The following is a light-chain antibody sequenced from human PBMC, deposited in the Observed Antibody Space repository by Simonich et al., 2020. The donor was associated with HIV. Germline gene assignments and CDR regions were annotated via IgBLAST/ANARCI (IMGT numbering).Light chain of an antibody. V-gene: IGLV2-14*02. CDR2: DVT. CDR1: SSDVGSYNL. Sequence: QSALTQPASVSGSPGQSLTISCAGTSSDVGSYNLVSWYQKHPGKAPQLLIYDVTNRPAGVSNRFSGSKSGNTASLTISGLQAEDEADYYCFSYTDNRGVFGGGTKLTV. CDR3: FSYTDNRGV. J-gene: IGLJ3*02.